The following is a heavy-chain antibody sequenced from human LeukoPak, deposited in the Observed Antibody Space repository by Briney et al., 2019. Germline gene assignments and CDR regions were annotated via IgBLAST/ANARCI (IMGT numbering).Heavy chain of an antibody. CDR3: ARDYYDSSGYYPRDAFDI. CDR2: INPNSGGT. J-gene: IGHJ3*02. CDR1: GYTFTSYY. D-gene: IGHD3-22*01. V-gene: IGHV1-2*02. Sequence: ASVKVSCKASGYTFTSYYMHWVRQAPGQGLEWMGWINPNSGGTNYAQKFQGRVTMTRDTSISTAYMELSRLRSDDTAVYYCARDYYDSSGYYPRDAFDIWGQGTMVTVSS.